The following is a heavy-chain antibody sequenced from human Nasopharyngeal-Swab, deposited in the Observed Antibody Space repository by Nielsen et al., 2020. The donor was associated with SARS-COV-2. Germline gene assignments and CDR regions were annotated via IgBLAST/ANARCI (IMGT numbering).Heavy chain of an antibody. CDR3: AREVAPPASKTYFFDH. J-gene: IGHJ4*02. Sequence: GESLKISCAASGFTFSSYAMSWVRQAPGKGLEWVSAISGSGGSTYYADSVKGRFTISRDNSKNTLYLQVNSLRVEDTAVYYCAREVAPPASKTYFFDHWGQGTLVTVSS. D-gene: IGHD1-14*01. CDR1: GFTFSSYA. CDR2: ISGSGGST. V-gene: IGHV3-23*01.